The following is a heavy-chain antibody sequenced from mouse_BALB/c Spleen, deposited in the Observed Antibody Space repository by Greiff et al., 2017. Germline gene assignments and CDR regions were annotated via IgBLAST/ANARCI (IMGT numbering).Heavy chain of an antibody. D-gene: IGHD2-2*01. Sequence: QVQLQQSGPGLVQPSQSLSITCTVSGFSLTSYGVHWVRQSPGKGLEWLGVIWSGGSTDYNAAFISRLSISKDNSKSQVFFKMNSLQANDTAIYYCARWLRQGFAYWGQGTLVTVSA. J-gene: IGHJ3*01. V-gene: IGHV2-2*02. CDR1: GFSLTSYG. CDR3: ARWLRQGFAY. CDR2: IWSGGST.